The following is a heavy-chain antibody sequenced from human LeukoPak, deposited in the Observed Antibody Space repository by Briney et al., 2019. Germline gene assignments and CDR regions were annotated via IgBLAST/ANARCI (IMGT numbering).Heavy chain of an antibody. J-gene: IGHJ4*02. Sequence: GGSLRLSCAASGFTFSTYWMTWVRQAPGKGLEWVANINKNGGDQYYGDSVKGRFTISRDNTKNSLYLQMNSLRAEDTAVYYCTTDPVSMSGIAVAGIDYWGQGTLVTVSS. V-gene: IGHV3-7*05. CDR1: GFTFSTYW. CDR3: TTDPVSMSGIAVAGIDY. D-gene: IGHD6-19*01. CDR2: INKNGGDQ.